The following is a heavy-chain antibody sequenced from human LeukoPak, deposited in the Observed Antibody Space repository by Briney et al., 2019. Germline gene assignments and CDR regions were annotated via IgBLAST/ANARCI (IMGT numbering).Heavy chain of an antibody. CDR2: IYYSGSP. Sequence: SETLSLTCTVSGGSISSSSYYWGWIRQPRGKGLEWIGSIYYSGSPYYNPSLKSRVTISVDTSKKQFSLKLSSVTAADTAVYYCAREVVTMVRGVIYYYYYMDVWGKGTTVTISS. CDR1: GGSISSSSYY. J-gene: IGHJ6*03. CDR3: AREVVTMVRGVIYYYYYMDV. V-gene: IGHV4-39*02. D-gene: IGHD3-10*01.